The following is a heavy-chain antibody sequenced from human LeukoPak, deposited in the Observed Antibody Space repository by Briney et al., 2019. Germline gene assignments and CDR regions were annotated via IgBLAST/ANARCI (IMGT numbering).Heavy chain of an antibody. Sequence: PSETLSLTCAVYGGSLSGYSWSWIRQPPGKGLEWIGELNHSGSTNYNPSLKSRVTISVDTSKNQFSLKLSSVTAADSAFYYCARVPGRPAAAFDYWGQGTLVTVSS. CDR3: ARVPGRPAAAFDY. CDR2: LNHSGST. V-gene: IGHV4-34*01. D-gene: IGHD2-2*01. CDR1: GGSLSGYS. J-gene: IGHJ4*02.